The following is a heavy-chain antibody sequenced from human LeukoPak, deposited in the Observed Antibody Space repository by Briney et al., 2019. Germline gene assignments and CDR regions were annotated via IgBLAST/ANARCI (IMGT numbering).Heavy chain of an antibody. CDR3: ATGVFCATTTCPGYQHFYYFMDV. CDR2: FDRKNGDT. CDR1: GFTLADLS. D-gene: IGHD2-2*01. V-gene: IGHV1-24*01. J-gene: IGHJ6*03. Sequence: ASVKVSCKVPGFTLADLSMHWVRQGPGKGLEWVGGFDRKNGDTIYAQRFRGRVTLTEDTSTGTAYMDLSSLSADDTAVYYCATGVFCATTTCPGYQHFYYFMDVWGKGTTVTVSS.